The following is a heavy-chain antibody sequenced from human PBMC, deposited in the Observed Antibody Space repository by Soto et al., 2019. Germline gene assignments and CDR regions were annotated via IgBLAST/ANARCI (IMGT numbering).Heavy chain of an antibody. Sequence: GGSLRLSCAASGFTFSSYAMSWVRQAPGKGLEWVSAISGSGGSTYYADSVKGRFTISRDNSKNTLYLQMNSLRAEDTAVYYCAKGIDCSSTSCYKFFGYSGMDVWGQGTTVTVSS. CDR2: ISGSGGST. CDR3: AKGIDCSSTSCYKFFGYSGMDV. V-gene: IGHV3-23*01. D-gene: IGHD2-2*02. J-gene: IGHJ6*02. CDR1: GFTFSSYA.